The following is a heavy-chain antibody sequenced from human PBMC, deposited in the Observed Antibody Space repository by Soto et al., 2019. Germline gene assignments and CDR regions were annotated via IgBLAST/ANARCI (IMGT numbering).Heavy chain of an antibody. CDR1: GFTFSSRW. CDR3: ATHDGPAAAGLVLDF. Sequence: EVQLVESGGGLVQPGGSLRLSSEASGFTFSSRWMTWVRQGPGKGLEWVANIKQDENGKDYVDSVKGRFTISRDNAKNSLYLQMNSLRDEDTAVYYCATHDGPAAAGLVLDFWGQGTLVTVSS. J-gene: IGHJ4*02. CDR2: IKQDENGK. V-gene: IGHV3-7*02. D-gene: IGHD6-13*01.